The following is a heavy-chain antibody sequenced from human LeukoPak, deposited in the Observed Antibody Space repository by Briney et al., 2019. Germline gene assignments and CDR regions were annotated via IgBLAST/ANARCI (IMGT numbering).Heavy chain of an antibody. CDR3: ARVRGVYSYGHPYYFDD. CDR2: LSSSSSYI. Sequence: GGSLRLSCAASGFTFNTYTMNWVRQAPGKGLEWVSSLSSSSSYIYYADSVKGRFTISRDNAKNSLYLQMNSLKAEDTAAYYCARVRGVYSYGHPYYFDDWGQGTLVTVSS. V-gene: IGHV3-21*01. CDR1: GFTFNTYT. J-gene: IGHJ4*02. D-gene: IGHD5-18*01.